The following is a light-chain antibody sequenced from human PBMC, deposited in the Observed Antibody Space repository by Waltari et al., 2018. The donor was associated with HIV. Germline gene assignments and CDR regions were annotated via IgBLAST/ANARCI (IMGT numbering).Light chain of an antibody. Sequence: QSVLTQPPSASGTPGPRVTISCSGSNSNIGRNTVSWYQQLPGTAPKLLIYSDDQRPSGVPDRFSGSKSGTSASLAISGLQSEDEADYYCAVWDDGLNGPEFGGGTKLTVL. CDR2: SDD. CDR1: NSNIGRNT. V-gene: IGLV1-44*01. CDR3: AVWDDGLNGPE. J-gene: IGLJ3*02.